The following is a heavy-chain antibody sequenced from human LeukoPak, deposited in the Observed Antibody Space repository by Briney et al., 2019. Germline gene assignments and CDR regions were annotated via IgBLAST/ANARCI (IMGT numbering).Heavy chain of an antibody. J-gene: IGHJ4*02. CDR3: AKGAEIDH. CDR2: MTGPAGTT. V-gene: IGHV3-23*01. Sequence: GGSLRLSCAASGFNFNNFAMSWVRQAPGKGPEWLSAMTGPAGTTYYAESVKGRFTISRDYSKSMVYLQMNSLRVEDTAIYYCAKGAEIDHWGQGTLVTVSS. CDR1: GFNFNNFA.